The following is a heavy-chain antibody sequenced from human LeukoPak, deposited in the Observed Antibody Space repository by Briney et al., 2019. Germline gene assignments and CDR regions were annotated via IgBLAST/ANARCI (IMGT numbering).Heavy chain of an antibody. D-gene: IGHD5-12*01. V-gene: IGHV3-74*01. Sequence: PGGSLRLSCAAPGFTFSTYWMHWVRQAPGKGLVWVSRINTDGSGTTYADSVKGRFTISRDNAKNTLYLQMSSLRAEDTAVYYCARAAPLGQWLPYFDYWGQGSLVTVSS. CDR3: ARAAPLGQWLPYFDY. J-gene: IGHJ4*02. CDR1: GFTFSTYW. CDR2: INTDGSGT.